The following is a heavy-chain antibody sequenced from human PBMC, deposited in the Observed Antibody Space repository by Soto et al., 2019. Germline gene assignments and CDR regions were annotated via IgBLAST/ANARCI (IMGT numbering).Heavy chain of an antibody. Sequence: ASVKVSCTASGYPFTSYGISWVRQAPGQGLEWMGWISAYNGNTNYAQKLQGRVTMTTDTSTSTAYMELRSLRSDDTAVYYCARSDGIGVIMIVVVVLVQGFDNWGQGTMVTVSS. J-gene: IGHJ4*01. CDR2: ISAYNGNT. CDR1: GYPFTSYG. CDR3: ARSDGIGVIMIVVVVLVQGFDN. D-gene: IGHD3-22*01. V-gene: IGHV1-18*04.